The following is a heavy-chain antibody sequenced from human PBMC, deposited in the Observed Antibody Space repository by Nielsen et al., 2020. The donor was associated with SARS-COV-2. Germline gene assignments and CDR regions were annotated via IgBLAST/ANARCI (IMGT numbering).Heavy chain of an antibody. CDR2: ISYDGSNK. J-gene: IGHJ5*02. V-gene: IGHV3-30-3*01. CDR3: LYLGYSSSVGWFDP. D-gene: IGHD6-6*01. Sequence: GGSLRLSCAASGFTFSSYAMHWVRQAPGKGLEWVAVISYDGSNKYYADSVKGRFTISRDNSKNTLYLQMNSLRAEDTAVYYCLYLGYSSSVGWFDPWGQGTLVTVSS. CDR1: GFTFSSYA.